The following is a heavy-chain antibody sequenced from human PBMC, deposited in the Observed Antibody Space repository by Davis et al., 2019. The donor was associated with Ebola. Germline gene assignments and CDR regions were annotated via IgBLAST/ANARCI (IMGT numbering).Heavy chain of an antibody. J-gene: IGHJ2*01. V-gene: IGHV3-23*01. Sequence: GESLKISCAASGFTFSSYAMSWVRQAPGKGLEWVSAISGSGGSTYYADSVKGRFTISRDNSKNTLYLQMNSLRADDTAVYYCARGVTTPGWYWHFDLWGRGTLVTVSS. CDR3: ARGVTTPGWYWHFDL. CDR1: GFTFSSYA. D-gene: IGHD2-21*02. CDR2: ISGSGGST.